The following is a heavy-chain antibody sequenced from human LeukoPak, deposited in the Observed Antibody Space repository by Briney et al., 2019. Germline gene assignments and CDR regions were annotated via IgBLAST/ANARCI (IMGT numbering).Heavy chain of an antibody. CDR2: INHSGST. D-gene: IGHD4-17*01. CDR3: ARSAYGDYEIDY. J-gene: IGHJ4*02. V-gene: IGHV4-34*01. CDR1: DGSFSAYD. Sequence: SETLSLTCPVDDGSFSAYDRSWIRQPPGKGREWIAEINHSGSTNYNPSLKSRVTISVDTSKNQFSLKLSSVTAADTAVYYCARSAYGDYEIDYWGQGTLVTVSS.